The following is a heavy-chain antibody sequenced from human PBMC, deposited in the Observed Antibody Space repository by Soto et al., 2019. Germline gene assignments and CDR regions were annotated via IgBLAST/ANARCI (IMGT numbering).Heavy chain of an antibody. D-gene: IGHD1-26*01. CDR2: IPYDGSNK. CDR1: GFTFSSYG. CDR3: AKDVVVGATTGLGDYYYYYGMDV. Sequence: LRLSCAASGFTFSSYGMHWVRQAPGKGLEWVAVIPYDGSNKYYADSVKGRFTISRDNSKNTLYLQMNSLRAEDTAVYYCAKDVVVGATTGLGDYYYYYGMDVWGQGTTVTVSS. J-gene: IGHJ6*02. V-gene: IGHV3-30*18.